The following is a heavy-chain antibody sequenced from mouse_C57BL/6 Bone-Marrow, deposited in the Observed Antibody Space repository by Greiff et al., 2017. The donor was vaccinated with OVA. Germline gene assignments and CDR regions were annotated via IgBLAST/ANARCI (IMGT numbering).Heavy chain of an antibody. CDR2: IYPGDGDT. CDR1: GYAFSSSW. D-gene: IGHD1-1*01. V-gene: IGHV1-82*01. CDR3: ARGGSSYWYFDV. J-gene: IGHJ1*03. Sequence: QVQLQQSGPELVKPGASVKISCKASGYAFSSSWMNWVKQRPGKGLEWIGRIYPGDGDTNYNGKFKGKATLTADKSSSTAYMQLISLTSEDSAVYFCARGGSSYWYFDVWGTGTTVTVSS.